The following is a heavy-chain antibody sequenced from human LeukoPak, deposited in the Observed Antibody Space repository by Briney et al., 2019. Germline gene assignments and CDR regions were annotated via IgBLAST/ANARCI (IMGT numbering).Heavy chain of an antibody. CDR1: GYSFTTYW. D-gene: IGHD1-26*01. J-gene: IGHJ4*02. Sequence: GESLKISCKGSGYSFTTYWISWVRQMPGKGLEWMGIIYPGDSDTRYSPSFQGQVTISADKSISTAYLQWSSLEASDTAMYYCARRSGSFTIDYWGQGTLVTVSS. V-gene: IGHV5-51*01. CDR2: IYPGDSDT. CDR3: ARRSGSFTIDY.